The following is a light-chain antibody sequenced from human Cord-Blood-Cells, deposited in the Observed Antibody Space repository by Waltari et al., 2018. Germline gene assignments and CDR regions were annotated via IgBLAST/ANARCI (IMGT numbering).Light chain of an antibody. Sequence: QSALTQPASVSGSPGQSIPISCTGTSSDGGGCNHVSWYQQPPGKAPKLMIYDVSNRPSGVSNRFSGSKSGNTASLTISGLQAEDEADYYCSSYTSSSTLGVFGGGTKLTVL. CDR1: SSDGGGCNH. CDR3: SSYTSSSTLGV. CDR2: DVS. J-gene: IGLJ2*01. V-gene: IGLV2-14*01.